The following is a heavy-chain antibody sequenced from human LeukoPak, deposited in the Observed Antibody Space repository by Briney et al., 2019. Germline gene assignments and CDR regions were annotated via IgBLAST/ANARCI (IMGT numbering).Heavy chain of an antibody. CDR1: GGSISSSSYY. J-gene: IGHJ6*02. V-gene: IGHV4-39*01. CDR3: ARQSYYYYGMDV. CDR2: IYYGGST. Sequence: SETLSLTCTVSGGSISSSSYYWGWIRQPPGKGLEWIGSIYYGGSTYYNPSLKSRVTISVDTSKNQFSLKLSSVTAADTAVYYCARQSYYYYGMDVWGQGTTVTVSS.